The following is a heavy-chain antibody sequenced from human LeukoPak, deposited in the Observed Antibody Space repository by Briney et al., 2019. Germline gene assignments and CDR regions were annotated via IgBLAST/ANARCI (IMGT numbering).Heavy chain of an antibody. CDR3: ARDGYCSGGSCSLDY. CDR2: IYTSGST. V-gene: IGHV4-61*02. D-gene: IGHD2-15*01. Sequence: PSETLSLTCTVSGSSISSGSYYWSWIRQPAGKGLEWIGRIYTSGSTNYNPSLKSRVTISVDTSENQFSLKLSSVTAADTAVYYCARDGYCSGGSCSLDYWGQGTLVTVSS. J-gene: IGHJ4*02. CDR1: GSSISSGSYY.